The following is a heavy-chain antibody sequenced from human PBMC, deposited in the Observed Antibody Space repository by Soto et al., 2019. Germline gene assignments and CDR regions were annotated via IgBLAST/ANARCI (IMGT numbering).Heavy chain of an antibody. V-gene: IGHV1-18*01. CDR3: ARADFASPLYLGLDP. Sequence: GASVKVSCKASGYTFTSYGISWVRQAPGQGLEWMGWISAYNGNTNYAQKLQGRVTMTTDTSTSTAYMELRSLRSDDTAVYYCARADFASPLYLGLDPWGQGTLVTVSS. CDR1: GYTFTSYG. J-gene: IGHJ5*02. CDR2: ISAYNGNT.